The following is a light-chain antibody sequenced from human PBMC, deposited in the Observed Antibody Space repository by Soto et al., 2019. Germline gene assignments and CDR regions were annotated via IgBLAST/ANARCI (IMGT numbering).Light chain of an antibody. V-gene: IGLV1-44*01. CDR3: AAWDDSLNGRYV. J-gene: IGLJ1*01. Sequence: QSALTQPPSASGTPGQRVIISCSGSSSHIGSNTVNWYQQLPGTAPKLLIYSNNQRPSGVPDRFSGSKSGTSASLATSGLQSEDEADYYCAAWDDSLNGRYVFGTGTKVTVL. CDR1: SSHIGSNT. CDR2: SNN.